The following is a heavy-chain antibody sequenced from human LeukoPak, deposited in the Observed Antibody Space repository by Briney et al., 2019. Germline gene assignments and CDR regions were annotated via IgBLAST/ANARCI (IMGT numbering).Heavy chain of an antibody. CDR1: GFTFSTYW. Sequence: GGSLRLSCAASGFTFSTYWMSWVRQAPGKGLEWVANINQGGSATYYMNSVKGRFTIARDNAKNSLYLQMNSLEAEDTAVYHCARTTWSEGVLQQWYFDYWGQGTLVTVSS. D-gene: IGHD6-13*01. V-gene: IGHV3-7*01. J-gene: IGHJ4*02. CDR3: ARTTWSEGVLQQWYFDY. CDR2: INQGGSAT.